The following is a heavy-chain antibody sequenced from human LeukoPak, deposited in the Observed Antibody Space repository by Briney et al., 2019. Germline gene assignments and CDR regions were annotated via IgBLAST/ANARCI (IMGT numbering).Heavy chain of an antibody. Sequence: GRSLRLSCAASGFTFSSYAMHWVRQAPGKGLEWVAVISYDGSNKYYADSVKGRFTISRDNSKNTLYLQMNSLRAEDTAVYYCARDMLALDIVVVPAAMVGSTWFDPWGQGTLVTVSS. CDR1: GFTFSSYA. CDR2: ISYDGSNK. CDR3: ARDMLALDIVVVPAAMVGSTWFDP. J-gene: IGHJ5*02. D-gene: IGHD2-2*03. V-gene: IGHV3-30*04.